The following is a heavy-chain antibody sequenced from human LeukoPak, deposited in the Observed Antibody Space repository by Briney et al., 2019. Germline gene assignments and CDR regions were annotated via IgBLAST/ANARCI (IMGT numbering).Heavy chain of an antibody. CDR1: GGPISNYY. CDR2: FHYSVST. V-gene: IGHV4-59*01. D-gene: IGHD5-24*01. Sequence: SETLSLTCTVSGGPISNYYWSWIRQSPGKGLECIGYFHYSVSTNYNPSLKSRVTISLDTSKNQFSLKLSSVTAADTAVYYCARGRRLQLPDYWGQRTLVTVSS. J-gene: IGHJ4*02. CDR3: ARGRRLQLPDY.